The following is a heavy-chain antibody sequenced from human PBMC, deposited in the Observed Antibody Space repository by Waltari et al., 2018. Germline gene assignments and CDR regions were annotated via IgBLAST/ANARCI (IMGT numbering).Heavy chain of an antibody. J-gene: IGHJ4*02. Sequence: EVQLVESGGGLIQPGGSLRLSCAASGFTVSNNYVSWVRQAPGKGLEWVLKIYYNERTDYADSGKGRLTIYRDTAKKTLFLQMNSLRAEDTAVYDCATRVVVPGVPGMADYWGQGTLVTVSS. V-gene: IGHV3-53*01. CDR2: IYYNERT. CDR1: GFTVSNNY. CDR3: ATRVVVPGVPGMADY. D-gene: IGHD2-2*01.